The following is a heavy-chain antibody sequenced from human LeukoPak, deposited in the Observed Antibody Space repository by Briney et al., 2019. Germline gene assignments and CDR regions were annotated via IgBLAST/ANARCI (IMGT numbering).Heavy chain of an antibody. CDR1: GGAFSSYA. D-gene: IGHD6-13*01. CDR2: IIPIFGTA. V-gene: IGHV1-69*05. CDR3: ARDTTGVAAAAGTVY. Sequence: ASVKVSCKASGGAFSSYAISWVRQAPGQGLEWMGRIIPIFGTANYAQKFQGRVTITTDESTSTAYMELSSLRSEDTAVYYCARDTTGVAAAAGTVYWGQGTLVTVSS. J-gene: IGHJ4*02.